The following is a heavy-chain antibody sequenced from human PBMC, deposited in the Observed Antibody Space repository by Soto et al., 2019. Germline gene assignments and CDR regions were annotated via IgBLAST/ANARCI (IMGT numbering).Heavy chain of an antibody. D-gene: IGHD3-3*01. J-gene: IGHJ4*02. Sequence: QVQLVESGGGLVKPGGSLRLSCAASGFTFSDYYMSWIRQAPGKGLEWVSYISSSSSYTNYADSVKGRFTISRDNAKNSLYLQINSLRAEDTAVYYCARDYDFWSGYYYYWGQGTLVTVS. CDR3: ARDYDFWSGYYYY. CDR2: ISSSSSYT. V-gene: IGHV3-11*06. CDR1: GFTFSDYY.